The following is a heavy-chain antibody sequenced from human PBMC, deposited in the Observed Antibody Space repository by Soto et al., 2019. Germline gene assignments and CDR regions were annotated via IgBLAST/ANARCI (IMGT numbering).Heavy chain of an antibody. D-gene: IGHD3-16*01. V-gene: IGHV3-23*01. Sequence: EVQLLESGGGLVQPGGSLRLSCAASGFIFSNYAMTWVRQAPGKGLEWVSSMNGRGDIIHYADSVRGRFVISRDNSKNTLYVEMNSLRAEDTAIYYCAKALFDLNMIFDYWGQGTLVTVSS. J-gene: IGHJ4*02. CDR2: MNGRGDII. CDR1: GFIFSNYA. CDR3: AKALFDLNMIFDY.